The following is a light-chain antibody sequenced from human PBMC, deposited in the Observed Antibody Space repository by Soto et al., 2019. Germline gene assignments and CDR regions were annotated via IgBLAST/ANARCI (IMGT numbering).Light chain of an antibody. CDR1: QDIRSW. Sequence: DIQMTQSPSSVSASVGDRVTISCRASQDIRSWLAWYQQKPGKAPKLLIYAASSLQSGVPSRFSGGGSGTDFTLTINSLQPGDFATYYCQQTNSIPYTFGQGTKLEIK. V-gene: IGKV1-12*01. J-gene: IGKJ2*01. CDR3: QQTNSIPYT. CDR2: AAS.